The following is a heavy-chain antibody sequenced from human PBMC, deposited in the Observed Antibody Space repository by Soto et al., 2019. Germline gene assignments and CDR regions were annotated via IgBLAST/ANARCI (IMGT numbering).Heavy chain of an antibody. CDR2: ISAYNGNT. D-gene: IGHD6-13*01. Sequence: ASVKVSCKASGYTFTSYGISWVRQAPGQGLEWMGWISAYNGNTNYAQKLQGRVTMTTDTSTSTAYMELRSLRSDDTAVYYCARDPQQLVSGPYYYSYYGMDVWGQGTTVTVSS. CDR1: GYTFTSYG. V-gene: IGHV1-18*01. CDR3: ARDPQQLVSGPYYYSYYGMDV. J-gene: IGHJ6*02.